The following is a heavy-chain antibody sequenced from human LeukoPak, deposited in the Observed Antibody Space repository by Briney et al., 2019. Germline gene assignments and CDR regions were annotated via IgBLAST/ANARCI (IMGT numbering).Heavy chain of an antibody. CDR2: INPNTGDT. D-gene: IGHD6-13*01. CDR1: GYTFTDYY. CDR3: ANSAAGTVFDY. Sequence: ASVKVSCKASGYTFTDYYIHWVRQAPGQGLEWMGWINPNTGDTDYAQNFQGRVTVTRDTSITTAYMELSRLRSDDTAVYHCANSAAGTVFDYWGQGTLVTVSS. J-gene: IGHJ4*02. V-gene: IGHV1-2*02.